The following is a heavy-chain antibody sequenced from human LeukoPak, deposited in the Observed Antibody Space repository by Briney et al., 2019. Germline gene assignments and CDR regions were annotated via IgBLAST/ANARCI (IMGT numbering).Heavy chain of an antibody. CDR1: RFTFSTYA. CDR2: IWYDGSNK. J-gene: IGHJ4*02. CDR3: AKEIEAWGTFDF. V-gene: IGHV3-33*06. Sequence: GGSLRLSCAASRFTFSTYAMHLVRQAPGKGLEWVAVIWYDGSNKYYADSVKGRFTISRDNSQSTLYLQMNSLRAEDTAVYYCAKEIEAWGTFDFWGQGTLVTVSS. D-gene: IGHD7-27*01.